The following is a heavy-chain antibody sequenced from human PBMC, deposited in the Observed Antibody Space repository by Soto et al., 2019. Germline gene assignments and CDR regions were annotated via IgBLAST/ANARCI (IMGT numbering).Heavy chain of an antibody. V-gene: IGHV5-51*01. J-gene: IGHJ6*03. Sequence: GESLKISCKGSGYSFTSYWIGWVRQMPGKGLEWMGIIYPGDSDTRYSPSFQGQVTISADKSISTAYLQWSSLKASDTAMYYCAGVGDFWSAEGYYYYYYMDVWGKGTTVTVSS. CDR1: GYSFTSYW. CDR3: AGVGDFWSAEGYYYYYYMDV. CDR2: IYPGDSDT. D-gene: IGHD3-3*01.